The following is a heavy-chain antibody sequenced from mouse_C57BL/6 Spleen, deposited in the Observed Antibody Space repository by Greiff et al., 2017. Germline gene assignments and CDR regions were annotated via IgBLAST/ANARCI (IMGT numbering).Heavy chain of an antibody. J-gene: IGHJ2*01. V-gene: IGHV1-52*01. CDR1: GYTFTSYW. CDR3: ARKGSSGCDY. CDR2: IDPSDSDT. D-gene: IGHD3-2*02. Sequence: QVHVQQPGAELVRPGSSVKLSCKASGYTFTSYWMHWVKQRPIQGLEWIGNIDPSDSDTHYNQKFKDKATLTVDKSSSTAYMQLSSLTSEDSAVYYCARKGSSGCDYWGQGTTLTVSS.